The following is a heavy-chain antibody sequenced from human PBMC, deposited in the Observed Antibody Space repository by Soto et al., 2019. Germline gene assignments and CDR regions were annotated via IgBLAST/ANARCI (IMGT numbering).Heavy chain of an antibody. J-gene: IGHJ3*02. CDR2: INPSGGST. CDR1: GYTFTSYY. Sequence: GASVKVSCKASGYTFTSYYMHWVRQAPGQGLEWMGIINPSGGSTSYAQKFQGRVTMTRDTSTSTVYMELSSLRSEDTAVYYCARCGAAARRWHAFDIRGQGTMVTVSS. CDR3: ARCGAAARRWHAFDI. D-gene: IGHD6-6*01. V-gene: IGHV1-46*03.